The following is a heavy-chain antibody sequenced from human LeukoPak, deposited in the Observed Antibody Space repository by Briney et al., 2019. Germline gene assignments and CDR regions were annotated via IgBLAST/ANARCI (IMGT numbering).Heavy chain of an antibody. J-gene: IGHJ3*02. CDR2: IYYSGST. CDR3: ARHIDWPNAFDI. D-gene: IGHD3-9*01. CDR1: GGSISSSSYY. Sequence: SETLSLTCTVSGGSISSSSYYWGWIRQPPGKGLEWIGSIYYSGSTYYNPSLKSRVTISVDTSKNQFSLKLSSVTAADTAVYYCARHIDWPNAFDIWGQGTMVTVSS. V-gene: IGHV4-39*01.